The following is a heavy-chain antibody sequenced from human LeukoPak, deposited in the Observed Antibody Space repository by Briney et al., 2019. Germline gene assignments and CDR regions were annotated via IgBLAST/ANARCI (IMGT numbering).Heavy chain of an antibody. J-gene: IGHJ6*02. CDR1: GGSISSYY. Sequence: PSETLSLTCTVSGGSISSYYWSWIRQPAGKGLEWIGRIYTSGSTNYNPSLKSQVTMSVDTSKNQFSLKLSSVTAADTAVYYCARSEAVAGPYYYYGMDVWGQGTTVTVSS. V-gene: IGHV4-4*07. CDR3: ARSEAVAGPYYYYGMDV. CDR2: IYTSGST. D-gene: IGHD6-19*01.